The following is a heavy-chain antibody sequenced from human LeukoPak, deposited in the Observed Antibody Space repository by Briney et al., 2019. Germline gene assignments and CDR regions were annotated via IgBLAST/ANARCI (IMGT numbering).Heavy chain of an antibody. J-gene: IGHJ4*02. D-gene: IGHD6-13*01. CDR2: IIPIFGTA. V-gene: IGHV1-69*01. Sequence: SVKVSCKASGGTFSSYAISWVRQAPGQGLEWMGGIIPIFGTANYAQKFQGRVTITADESTSTAYMELSSLRSEDTAVYYCARDPQYSSSWGTFDYWGQGTLVTVSS. CDR3: ARDPQYSSSWGTFDY. CDR1: GGTFSSYA.